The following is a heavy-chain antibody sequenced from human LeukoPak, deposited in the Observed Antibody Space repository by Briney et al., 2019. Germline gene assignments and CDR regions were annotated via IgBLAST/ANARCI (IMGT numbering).Heavy chain of an antibody. J-gene: IGHJ6*02. CDR1: GGTFSSYA. CDR2: IIPILGIA. V-gene: IGHV1-69*04. Sequence: ASVKVSCNASGGTFSSYAISWVRQAPGQGLEWMGRIIPILGIANYAQKFQGRVTITADKSTSTAYMELSSLRSEDTAVYYCARDYTNYYYGMDVWGQGTTVTVSS. CDR3: ARDYTNYYYGMDV.